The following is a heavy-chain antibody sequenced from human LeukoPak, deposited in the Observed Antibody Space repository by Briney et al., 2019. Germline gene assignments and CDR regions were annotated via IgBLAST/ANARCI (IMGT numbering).Heavy chain of an antibody. CDR1: GGTFSSYA. Sequence: ASVKVSCKASGGTFSSYAISWVRQAPGQGLEWMGRIIPILGIANHAQKFQGRVTITADKSTSTAYMELSSLRSEDTAVYYCARARITFGGAPNWFDPWGQGTLVTVSS. CDR3: ARARITFGGAPNWFDP. V-gene: IGHV1-69*04. D-gene: IGHD3-16*01. CDR2: IIPILGIA. J-gene: IGHJ5*02.